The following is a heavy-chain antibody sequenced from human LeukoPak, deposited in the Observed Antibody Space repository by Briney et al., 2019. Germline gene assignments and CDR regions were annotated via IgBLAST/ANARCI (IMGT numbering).Heavy chain of an antibody. J-gene: IGHJ4*02. CDR1: SASISSYY. CDR2: TFHSGST. CDR3: ARGAPGGNDYGDY. V-gene: IGHV4-59*01. Sequence: SETLSLACTVSSASISSYYCSWIRQPPGKGLEWIGYTFHSGSTNYNPSLKSRVTISVDKSKNQLSLKLSSVTAADTAVYYCARGAPGGNDYGDYWGQGTLVTVSS.